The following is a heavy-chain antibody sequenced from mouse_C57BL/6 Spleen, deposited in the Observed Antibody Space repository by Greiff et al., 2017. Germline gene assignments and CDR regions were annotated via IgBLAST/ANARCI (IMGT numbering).Heavy chain of an antibody. CDR2: INPSTGGT. Sequence: VQLQQSGPELVKPGASVKISCKASGYSFTGYYMNWVKQSPEKSLEWIGEINPSTGGTTYNQKFKAKATLTVDKSSSTAYMQLKSLTSEDSAVYYCARRGVYYDYDEAWFAYWGQGTLVTVSA. V-gene: IGHV1-42*01. J-gene: IGHJ3*01. CDR1: GYSFTGYY. D-gene: IGHD2-4*01. CDR3: ARRGVYYDYDEAWFAY.